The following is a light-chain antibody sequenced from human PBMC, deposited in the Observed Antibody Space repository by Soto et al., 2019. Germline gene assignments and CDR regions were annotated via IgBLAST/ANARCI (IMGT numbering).Light chain of an antibody. CDR2: EVS. CDR3: SSYTRSSTLV. Sequence: QSALTQPASVSGSPGQSITISCTGTSSDVGGYNYVSWYQQHPGKAPKLMIYEVSNRPSGVSNRFSGSKSGNTASLTISGHQAEGEADYSSSSYTRSSTLVFGTGTKVTVL. V-gene: IGLV2-14*01. J-gene: IGLJ1*01. CDR1: SSDVGGYNY.